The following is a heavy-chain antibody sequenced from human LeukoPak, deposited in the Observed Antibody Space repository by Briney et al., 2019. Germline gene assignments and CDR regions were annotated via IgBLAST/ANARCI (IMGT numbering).Heavy chain of an antibody. D-gene: IGHD2-2*01. CDR3: AKDKGRVVPVNYDY. CDR1: GFTFSSYA. V-gene: IGHV3-23*01. CDR2: ISGSGGST. Sequence: GGSLRLSCAASGFTFSSYAMSWVRQAPGKGLKWVSAISGSGGSTYYADSVKGRFTISRDNSKNTLYLQMNSLRAEDTAVYYCAKDKGRVVPVNYDYWGQGTLVTVSS. J-gene: IGHJ4*02.